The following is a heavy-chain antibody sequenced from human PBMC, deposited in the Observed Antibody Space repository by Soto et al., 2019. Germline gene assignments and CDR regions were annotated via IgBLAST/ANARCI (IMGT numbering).Heavy chain of an antibody. CDR3: ARVADGDFPRGYYYGMDV. CDR2: ISSSSSTI. V-gene: IGHV3-48*02. D-gene: IGHD4-17*01. J-gene: IGHJ6*02. CDR1: GFTFSSYI. Sequence: GSLRLSCAASGFTFSSYIMNWVLQSPGKGLEWVSYISSSSSTIYYADSVKGRFTISRDNAKNSLYLQMNSLRDEDTAVYYCARVADGDFPRGYYYGMDVWGQGTTVTVSS.